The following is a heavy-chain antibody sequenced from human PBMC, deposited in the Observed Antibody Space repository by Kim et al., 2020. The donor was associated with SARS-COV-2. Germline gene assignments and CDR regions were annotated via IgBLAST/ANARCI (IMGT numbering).Heavy chain of an antibody. CDR2: IYYSGST. Sequence: SETLSLTCTVSGASISGSSYYWGWVRQPPGKGLEWIGSIYYSGSTYYNPSLKSRVTISVDTSKNQFSLKLRSVTPADTTVYYCARHWRGSGYAHGFDNWG. CDR1: GASISGSSYY. CDR3: ARHWRGSGYAHGFDN. D-gene: IGHD5-12*01. J-gene: IGHJ3*02. V-gene: IGHV4-39*01.